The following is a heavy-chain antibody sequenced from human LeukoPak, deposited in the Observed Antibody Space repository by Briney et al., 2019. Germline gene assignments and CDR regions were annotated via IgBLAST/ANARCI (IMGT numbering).Heavy chain of an antibody. CDR1: GYTFTSYY. V-gene: IGHV1-46*01. CDR3: ARDGYTGGFDC. CDR2: INPSGVST. Sequence: ASVKVSCKASGYTFTSYYMHWVRQAPGQGLEWMGIINPSGVSTSYAQKFQGRVTMTRHTSTSTVYMELSSLTPEDTAVYYCARDGYTGGFDCWGQGTLVTVSS. J-gene: IGHJ4*02. D-gene: IGHD5-24*01.